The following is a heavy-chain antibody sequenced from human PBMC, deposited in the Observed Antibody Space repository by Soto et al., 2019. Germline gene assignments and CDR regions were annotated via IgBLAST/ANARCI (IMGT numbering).Heavy chain of an antibody. J-gene: IGHJ6*02. V-gene: IGHV6-1*01. D-gene: IGHD6-19*01. Sequence: SQTLSLTCAISGDSVSSNSAAWNWIRQSPSRGLEWLGRTYYRSKWYNDYAVSVKSRITINPDTSKNQFSLQLNSVTPEDTAVYYCARDPQWLPLRGCDYYGMDVWGPVTTVTVSS. CDR2: TYYRSKWYN. CDR3: ARDPQWLPLRGCDYYGMDV. CDR1: GDSVSSNSAA.